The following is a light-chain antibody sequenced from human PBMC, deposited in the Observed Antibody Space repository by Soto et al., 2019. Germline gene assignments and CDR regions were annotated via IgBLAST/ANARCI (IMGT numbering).Light chain of an antibody. CDR2: GAS. J-gene: IGKJ5*01. Sequence: EIVFTQSPGTLSVSPGERATLSCRASQSVSSSYLAWYQQKPGQAPRLLIYGASSRANGIPDRFSGSGSGTELTLTISSLQSEDFAIYYCQQYNNWPTITFGQGTRLEIK. CDR3: QQYNNWPTIT. V-gene: IGKV3D-15*01. CDR1: QSVSSSY.